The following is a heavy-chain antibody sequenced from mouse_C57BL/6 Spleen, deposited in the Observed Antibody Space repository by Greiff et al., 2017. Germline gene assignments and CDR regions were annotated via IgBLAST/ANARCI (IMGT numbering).Heavy chain of an antibody. D-gene: IGHD2-2*01. V-gene: IGHV1-69*01. CDR3: AYGYEGWFAY. CDR2: IDPSDSYT. Sequence: VQLQQPGAELVMPGASVKLSCKASGYTFTSYWMHWVKQRPGQGLEWIGEIDPSDSYTNYNQKFKGKSTLTVDKSSSTAYMQLSSLTSEDSAVYYCAYGYEGWFAYWGQGTLVTVSA. J-gene: IGHJ3*01. CDR1: GYTFTSYW.